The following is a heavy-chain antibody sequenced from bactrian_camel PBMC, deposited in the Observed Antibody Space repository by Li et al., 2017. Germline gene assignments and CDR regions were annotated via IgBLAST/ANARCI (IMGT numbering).Heavy chain of an antibody. CDR2: LNFGGSGR. V-gene: IGHV3S26*01. CDR3: AAAPPWNRPLSPSEFAD. CDR1: GDSNSRYC. J-gene: IGHJ6*01. Sequence: HVQLVESGGGSVQAGGSLRLSCVASGDSNSRYCMAWFRQAPGKEREGDARLNFGGSGRIFADDVKGRFYITDKRERNVVDLQMRGLKPTDTGLYYCAAAPPWNRPLSPSEFADWGQGTQVTVS.